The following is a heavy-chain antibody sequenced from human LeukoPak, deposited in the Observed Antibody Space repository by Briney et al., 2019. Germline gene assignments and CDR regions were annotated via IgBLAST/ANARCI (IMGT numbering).Heavy chain of an antibody. CDR1: GFTDKTNH. J-gene: IGHJ4*02. V-gene: IGHV3-66*01. CDR2: INNGDTT. D-gene: IGHD5-18*01. Sequence: PGGSLRLSCAASGFTDKTNHMSWVRQAPGKGLEWVSIINNGDTTYYADSVRGRFTISRDNSKDTLYLQVNSLRVEDTAVYYCTSDTVDTAVGIDYWGQGTLVTVSS. CDR3: TSDTVDTAVGIDY.